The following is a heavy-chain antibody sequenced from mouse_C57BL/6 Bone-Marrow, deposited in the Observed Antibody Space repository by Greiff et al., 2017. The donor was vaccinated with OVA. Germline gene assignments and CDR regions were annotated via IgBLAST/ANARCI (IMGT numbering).Heavy chain of an antibody. CDR2: IYPGSGST. J-gene: IGHJ3*01. Sequence: QVQLQQPGAELVKPGASVKMSCKASGYTFTSYWITWVKQRPGQGLEWIGDIYPGSGSTNYNEKFKSKATLTVDNSSSTAYMQLSSLTTEETAVYYCARWLLLSWFAYWGQGTLVTVSA. CDR3: ARWLLLSWFAY. CDR1: GYTFTSYW. D-gene: IGHD1-1*02. V-gene: IGHV1-55*01.